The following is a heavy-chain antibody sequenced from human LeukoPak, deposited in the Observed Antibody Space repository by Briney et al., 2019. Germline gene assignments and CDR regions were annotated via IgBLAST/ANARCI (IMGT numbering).Heavy chain of an antibody. CDR2: IYYSGST. J-gene: IGHJ6*03. CDR1: GGSISSSSYY. V-gene: IGHV4-39*07. CDR3: ARNIWGSGSYFGRYYYYMDV. Sequence: SETLSLTCTVSGGSISSSSYYWGWIRQPPGKGLEWIGSIYYSGSTYYNPSLKSRVTISVDTSKNQFSLRLSSVTAADTAVYYCARNIWGSGSYFGRYYYYMDVWGKGTTVTISS. D-gene: IGHD3-10*01.